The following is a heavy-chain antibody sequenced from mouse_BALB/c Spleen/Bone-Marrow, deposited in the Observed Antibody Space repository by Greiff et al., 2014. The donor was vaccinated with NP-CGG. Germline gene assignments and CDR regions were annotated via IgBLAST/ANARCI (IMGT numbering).Heavy chain of an antibody. CDR1: GYSFTSYY. J-gene: IGHJ4*01. D-gene: IGHD2-1*01. CDR3: ARRGNWGYAMDY. CDR2: IFPGSGNI. V-gene: IGHV1-66*01. Sequence: QVHVKQSGPELVKPGASVKISCEASGYSFTSYYIHWVKQRPGRGLEWIGWIFPGSGNIKYNEKFKGEATLTADTSSSTAYMRLSSLTSEDSAVYFCARRGNWGYAMDYWGQGTSVTVSS.